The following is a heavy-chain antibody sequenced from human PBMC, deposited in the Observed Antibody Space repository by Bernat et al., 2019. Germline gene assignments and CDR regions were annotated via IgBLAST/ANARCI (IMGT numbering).Heavy chain of an antibody. D-gene: IGHD6-19*01. CDR3: ARGNSGLLDY. CDR1: GFTFSAFT. CDR2: ITGSSSKI. V-gene: IGHV3-21*01. Sequence: EVQLVESGGGLVQPGGSLRLSCAASGFTFSAFTMNWVRQAPGKGLEWVASITGSSSKIYYADSMKGRFTISRDNAEKSLYVQMNSLRAEDTAVYYCARGNSGLLDYWGQGTLVTVSS. J-gene: IGHJ4*02.